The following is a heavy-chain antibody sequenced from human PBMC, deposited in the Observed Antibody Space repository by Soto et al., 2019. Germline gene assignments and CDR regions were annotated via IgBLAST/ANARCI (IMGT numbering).Heavy chain of an antibody. CDR3: ARENYDFWSGSNPPYYFDY. J-gene: IGHJ4*02. D-gene: IGHD3-3*01. V-gene: IGHV3-21*01. CDR1: GFTFSSYS. CDR2: ISSSSSYI. Sequence: GGSQRLSYAASGFTFSSYSVNWVRQAPGKGLEWVSSISSSSSYIYYADSVKGRFTISRDNAKNSLYLQMNSLRAEDTAVYYCARENYDFWSGSNPPYYFDYWGQGTLVTVSS.